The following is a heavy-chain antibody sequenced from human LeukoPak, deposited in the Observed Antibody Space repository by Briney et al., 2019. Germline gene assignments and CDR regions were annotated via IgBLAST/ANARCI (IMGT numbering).Heavy chain of an antibody. Sequence: PSETLSLTCTVSDGSITTYYWNWIRQSPGKGLEWIGYFCNSGSINYSPSLKSRVSISADTSKNQFSLKLSSVTAADTAVYYCARVGGCTSFSCDFDFWGQGTLVTVSS. V-gene: IGHV4-59*01. J-gene: IGHJ4*02. CDR1: DGSITTYY. CDR2: FCNSGSI. CDR3: ARVGGCTSFSCDFDF. D-gene: IGHD2-2*01.